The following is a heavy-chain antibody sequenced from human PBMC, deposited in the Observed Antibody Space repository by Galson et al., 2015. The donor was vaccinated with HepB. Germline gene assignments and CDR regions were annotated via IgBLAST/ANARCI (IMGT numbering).Heavy chain of an antibody. D-gene: IGHD6-19*01. J-gene: IGHJ3*02. CDR2: TYYRSKWYN. CDR1: GDSVSSNSAA. Sequence: CAISGDSVSSNSAAWNWIRQSPSRGLEWLGRTYYRSKWYNDYAVSVESRVTINPDTSKNQFSLQLNSVTPEDTAVYYCARAPGIAVAGIIVAFDIWGQGTMVTVS. V-gene: IGHV6-1*01. CDR3: ARAPGIAVAGIIVAFDI.